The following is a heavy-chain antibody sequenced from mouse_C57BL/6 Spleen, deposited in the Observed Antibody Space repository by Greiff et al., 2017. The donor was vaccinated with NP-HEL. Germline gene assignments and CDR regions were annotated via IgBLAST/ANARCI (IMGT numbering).Heavy chain of an antibody. CDR2: ISSGGDYI. D-gene: IGHD1-1*01. CDR3: TRDYYGSSVRAMDY. CDR1: GFTFSSYA. V-gene: IGHV5-9-1*02. J-gene: IGHJ4*01. Sequence: EVQLVESGEGLVKPGGSLKLSCAASGFTFSSYAMSWVRQTPEKRLEWVAYISSGGDYIYYADTVKGRFTISRDNARNTLYLQMSSLKSEDTAMYYCTRDYYGSSVRAMDYWGQGTSVTVSS.